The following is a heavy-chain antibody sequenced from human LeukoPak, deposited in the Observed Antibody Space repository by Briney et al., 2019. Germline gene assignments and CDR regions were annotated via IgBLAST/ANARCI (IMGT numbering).Heavy chain of an antibody. Sequence: PGGSLRLSCAASGFIFSAYVMNWVRQAPGKGLEWVSVIGGRGGNTYYADSVKGRFTISRDNSKKTLYLQMNSLRAQDTAIYYCAKEYNAFDIWGQGTMVTVSS. CDR3: AKEYNAFDI. CDR1: GFIFSAYV. J-gene: IGHJ3*02. D-gene: IGHD1-14*01. CDR2: IGGRGGNT. V-gene: IGHV3-23*01.